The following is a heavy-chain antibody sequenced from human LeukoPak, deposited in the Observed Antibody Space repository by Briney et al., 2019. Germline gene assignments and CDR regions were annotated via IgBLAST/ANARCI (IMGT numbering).Heavy chain of an antibody. Sequence: GGSLRLSCAAAGFTFSSYGMHWVRQAPGKGLEWVAFIRYDGSNKYYADSVKGRFTISRDNSKNTLYLQMNSLRAEDTAVYYCAEDRRYNWNYGWFDPWGQGTLVTVSS. J-gene: IGHJ5*02. V-gene: IGHV3-30*02. D-gene: IGHD1-7*01. CDR1: GFTFSSYG. CDR3: AEDRRYNWNYGWFDP. CDR2: IRYDGSNK.